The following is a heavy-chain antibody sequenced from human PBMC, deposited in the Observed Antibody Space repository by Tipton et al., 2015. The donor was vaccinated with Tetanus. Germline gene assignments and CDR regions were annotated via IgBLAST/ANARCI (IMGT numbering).Heavy chain of an antibody. V-gene: IGHV3-21*01. Sequence: GSLRLSCAASGFTFSIYAMNWVRQAPGKGLECVSVIGGVDSFIGYADSVKGRFTISRDNAKNSLYLQMNSLRAEDTAVYYCARGGYCSGGSCYSVLDYWGQGTLVTVSS. CDR2: IGGVDSFI. J-gene: IGHJ4*02. D-gene: IGHD2-15*01. CDR1: GFTFSIYA. CDR3: ARGGYCSGGSCYSVLDY.